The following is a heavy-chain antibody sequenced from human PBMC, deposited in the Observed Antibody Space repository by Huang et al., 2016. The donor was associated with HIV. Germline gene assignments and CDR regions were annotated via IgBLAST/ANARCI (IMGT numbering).Heavy chain of an antibody. CDR2: INHRGKA. V-gene: IGHV4-34*02. CDR3: ARPKMIDGTPDSSWNYFDS. Sequence: QVQLQQWGTGLLKPSETLSLKCAVYGGSFSNYYWSWIRQSPGKGPEWIGEINHRGKATQNPALRSRITMPIDTSKSQFYLNLTSVTTADTGVYYCARPKMIDGTPDSSWNYFDSWGQGTLVIVSS. J-gene: IGHJ4*02. D-gene: IGHD2-21*01. CDR1: GGSFSNYY.